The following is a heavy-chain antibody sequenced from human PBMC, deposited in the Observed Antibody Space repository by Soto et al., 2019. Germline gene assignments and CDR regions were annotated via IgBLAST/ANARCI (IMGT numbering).Heavy chain of an antibody. V-gene: IGHV4-31*03. CDR3: ARAGGNDYYYYGMDV. Sequence: TLSLTCTVSGGSISSGCYYWSWIRQHPGKGLEWIGYIYYSGSTYYNPSLKSRVTISVDTSKNQFSLKLGSVTAADTAVYYCARAGGNDYYYYGMDVWGQGTTVTVSS. J-gene: IGHJ6*02. D-gene: IGHD2-15*01. CDR1: GGSISSGCYY. CDR2: IYYSGST.